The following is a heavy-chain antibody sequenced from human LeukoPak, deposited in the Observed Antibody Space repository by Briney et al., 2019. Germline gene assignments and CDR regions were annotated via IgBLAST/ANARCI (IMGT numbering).Heavy chain of an antibody. D-gene: IGHD3-10*01. J-gene: IGHJ4*02. CDR2: IRWNSGSI. V-gene: IGHV3-9*01. CDR3: AKAKDLLAYASAEDN. CDR1: GFTFDDYA. Sequence: PGGSLRLSCAAAGFTFDDYAMHWVRQAPGKGLEWVSSIRWNSGSIDYAGSVKGRFTISRDNAKNSLYLQVHSLRPEDTALYYCAKAKDLLAYASAEDNWGQGTLVTVSS.